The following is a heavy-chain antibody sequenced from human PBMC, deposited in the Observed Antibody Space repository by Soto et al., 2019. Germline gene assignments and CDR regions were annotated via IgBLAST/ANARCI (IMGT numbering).Heavy chain of an antibody. J-gene: IGHJ4*02. CDR3: ARLPKGSLVTA. Sequence: LVESGGGLVSPGGSLRLSCVASGFGFSDHSMTWVRQSPGKGLQWIAYISSGSDNIYYAESVRGRFTVSRDNAKNALFLQMNSLRDDDTATYYCARLPKGSLVTAWGQGTRVTVSS. CDR1: GFGFSDHS. CDR2: ISSGSDNI. V-gene: IGHV3-48*02. D-gene: IGHD2-21*02.